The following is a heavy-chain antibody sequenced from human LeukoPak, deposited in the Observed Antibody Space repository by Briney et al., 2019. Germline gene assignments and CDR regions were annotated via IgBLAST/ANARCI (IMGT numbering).Heavy chain of an antibody. J-gene: IGHJ3*02. V-gene: IGHV3-74*01. D-gene: IGHD2-21*01. CDR1: GFTFSSRW. CDR3: ASDDSYAFDI. Sequence: GGSLRLSCAASGFTFSSRWMHWVRQAPGKGLVWVSHVDSDESSTNYADSVKGRFTISRDNTKNTLYLQMNSLRVEDTAVYYCASDDSYAFDIWGQGTMVTVSS. CDR2: VDSDESST.